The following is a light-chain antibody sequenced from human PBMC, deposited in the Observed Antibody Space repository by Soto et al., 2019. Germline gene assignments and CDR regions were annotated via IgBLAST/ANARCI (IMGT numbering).Light chain of an antibody. CDR1: QDITNY. V-gene: IGKV1-33*01. Sequence: DIQMTQSPSSLSASVGDRVTITCQASQDITNYLNWYQQKPGQAPKLLINDASKLETGVPSRFSGGGSGTDFTFTISSLQPEDVAIYYCQQFGNLPLLSFGGGTKVEIK. CDR3: QQFGNLPLLS. CDR2: DAS. J-gene: IGKJ4*01.